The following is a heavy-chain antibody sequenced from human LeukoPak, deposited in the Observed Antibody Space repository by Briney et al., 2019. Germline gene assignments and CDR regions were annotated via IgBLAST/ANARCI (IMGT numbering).Heavy chain of an antibody. CDR3: ARDRRGYSSTAISNWFDP. D-gene: IGHD6-13*01. Sequence: ASVKVSCKASGYTFTSYGISWVRQAPGQGLEWMGWISAYNGNTNYAQKLQGRVTMTTDTSTSTAYMELRSLRSDDTAVYYCARDRRGYSSTAISNWFDPWGQGTLVTASS. J-gene: IGHJ5*02. CDR1: GYTFTSYG. V-gene: IGHV1-18*01. CDR2: ISAYNGNT.